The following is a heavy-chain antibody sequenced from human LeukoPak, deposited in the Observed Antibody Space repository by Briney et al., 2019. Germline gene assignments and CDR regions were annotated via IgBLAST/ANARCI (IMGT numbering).Heavy chain of an antibody. CDR3: ARGTIGSYSSVHD. V-gene: IGHV1-2*02. CDR2: INPKSGGI. CDR1: GYTFTGFY. Sequence: ASVEVSCKASGYTFTGFYIHWVRQAPGQGVEWVGWINPKSGGIDYAQRLQGRVTMTTDTSIATAYMELSRLTPDDTAVYFCARGTIGSYSSVHDWGQGTLVTVSS. J-gene: IGHJ1*01. D-gene: IGHD1-26*01.